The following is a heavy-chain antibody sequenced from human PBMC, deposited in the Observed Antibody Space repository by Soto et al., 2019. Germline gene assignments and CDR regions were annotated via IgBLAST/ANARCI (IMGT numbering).Heavy chain of an antibody. CDR2: INPNSGGT. Sequence: ASVKVSCKASGYTFTGYYMHWVRQAPGQGLEWIGWINPNSGGTNYGEKFQGRGTMTRDTSINTSDIELSRLRSGDTAVYSCARDRAYSSRWYPGRAGFEPWGQGTPVPVSS. V-gene: IGHV1-2*02. CDR1: GYTFTGYY. J-gene: IGHJ5*02. CDR3: ARDRAYSSRWYPGRAGFEP. D-gene: IGHD6-13*01.